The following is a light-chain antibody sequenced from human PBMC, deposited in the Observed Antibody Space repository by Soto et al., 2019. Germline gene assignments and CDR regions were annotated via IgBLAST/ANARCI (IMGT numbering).Light chain of an antibody. V-gene: IGKV3-15*01. Sequence: DIVVTQSPATLSVSPGERATLSCRASQSVSSDLAWYQQKPGQAPRLLIYGAFTRATGIPARFSGSGSGTEFTLTITSLQSEDFAVYYCQQYNNWPPITFGGGTKVEIK. CDR1: QSVSSD. CDR3: QQYNNWPPIT. CDR2: GAF. J-gene: IGKJ4*01.